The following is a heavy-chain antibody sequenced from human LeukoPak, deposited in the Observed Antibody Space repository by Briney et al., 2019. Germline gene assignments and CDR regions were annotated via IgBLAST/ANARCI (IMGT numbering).Heavy chain of an antibody. D-gene: IGHD1-14*01. J-gene: IGHJ4*02. Sequence: PGGSPRLSCSASGFTFSNYGIHWVRQAPGKGLEYVSAVSGSGDITYYADSVKGRFTISRDNSKNTLFLQMSSLRAEDTAVYYCVKGGTTGTSPFDYWGQGTLVTVSS. CDR2: VSGSGDIT. CDR3: VKGGTTGTSPFDY. CDR1: GFTFSNYG. V-gene: IGHV3-64D*06.